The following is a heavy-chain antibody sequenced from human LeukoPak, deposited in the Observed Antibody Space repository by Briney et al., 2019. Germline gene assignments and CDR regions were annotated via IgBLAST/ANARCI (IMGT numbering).Heavy chain of an antibody. Sequence: SVKVSCKASGGTFSSYAISWVRQAPGQGLEWMGRIIPILGIANYAQKFQGRVTITADKSTSTAYMELRSLRADDAAVYYCARGGLSSRIDYWGQGTLVTVSS. D-gene: IGHD2-2*01. V-gene: IGHV1-69*04. CDR2: IIPILGIA. J-gene: IGHJ4*02. CDR3: ARGGLSSRIDY. CDR1: GGTFSSYA.